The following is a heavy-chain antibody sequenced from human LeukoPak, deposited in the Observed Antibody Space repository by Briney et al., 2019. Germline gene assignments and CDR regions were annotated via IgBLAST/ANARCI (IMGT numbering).Heavy chain of an antibody. J-gene: IGHJ4*02. CDR2: IRYDGSNK. CDR3: AKAEYGDYGVFDL. V-gene: IGHV3-30*02. Sequence: PGGSLRLSCAASGFTFSSYGMHWVRQAPGKGLEWVAFIRYDGSNKYYADSVKGRFTISRDNSKSTLYLQMNSLRAEDTAVYYCAKAEYGDYGVFDLWGQGTLVTVSS. D-gene: IGHD4/OR15-4a*01. CDR1: GFTFSSYG.